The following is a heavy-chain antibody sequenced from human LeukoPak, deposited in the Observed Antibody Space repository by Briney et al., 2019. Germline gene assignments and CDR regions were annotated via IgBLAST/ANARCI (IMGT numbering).Heavy chain of an antibody. CDR1: GFTFSSYS. CDR3: ARIPVPAAAYYYYYYGMDV. D-gene: IGHD2-2*01. CDR2: ISSSSSYI. V-gene: IGHV3-21*01. J-gene: IGHJ6*02. Sequence: GGSLRLSCAASGFTFSSYSMNWVRQAPGKGLEWVSSISSSSSYIYYADSVKGRFTNSRDNAKNSLYLQMNSLRAEDTAVYYCARIPVPAAAYYYYYYGMDVWGQGTTVTVSS.